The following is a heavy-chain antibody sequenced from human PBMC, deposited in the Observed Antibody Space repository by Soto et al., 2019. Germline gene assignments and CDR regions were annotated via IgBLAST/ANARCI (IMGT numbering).Heavy chain of an antibody. J-gene: IGHJ5*02. Sequence: EVQLVESGGGLVQPGGSLRLSCAASGFTFSSYSMNWVRQAPGKALEWVSYISSSSSTIYYADSVKGRFTISRDNAKNSLYLQMNSLRAEDTAVYYCARVNYDVWSGYRYNWFDPGGQGTLVTVSS. V-gene: IGHV3-48*01. CDR1: GFTFSSYS. CDR3: ARVNYDVWSGYRYNWFDP. D-gene: IGHD3-3*01. CDR2: ISSSSSTI.